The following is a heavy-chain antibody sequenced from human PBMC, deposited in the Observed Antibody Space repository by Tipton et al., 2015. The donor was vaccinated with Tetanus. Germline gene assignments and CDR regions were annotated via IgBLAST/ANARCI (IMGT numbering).Heavy chain of an antibody. CDR3: ARDPHTIRTGNHRGFDY. V-gene: IGHV3-21*04. CDR1: GFNFSTYT. J-gene: IGHJ4*02. CDR2: IRGSGGHI. Sequence: SLRLSCVGSGFNFSTYTMNWVRQAPGKGLEWVSSIRGSGGHIYYADSVKGRFTISRDNAKNSLYLQMNSLRVEDTAVYYCARDPHTIRTGNHRGFDYWGQGTLVTVSS. D-gene: IGHD3-10*01.